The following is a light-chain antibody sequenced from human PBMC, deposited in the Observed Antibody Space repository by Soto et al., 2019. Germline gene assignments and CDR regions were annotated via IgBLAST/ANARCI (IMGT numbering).Light chain of an antibody. CDR1: QSVSSN. CDR2: GAS. J-gene: IGKJ5*01. V-gene: IGKV3-15*01. Sequence: EIVMTQSPATLSVSPGERATLSCRASQSVSSNLAWYQQKPGQAPRLLIYGASTRATGIPARFSGSGSGTEFTLTISSLQSEDFAVYYCQQYNNWPFTFGQGTRRRL. CDR3: QQYNNWPFT.